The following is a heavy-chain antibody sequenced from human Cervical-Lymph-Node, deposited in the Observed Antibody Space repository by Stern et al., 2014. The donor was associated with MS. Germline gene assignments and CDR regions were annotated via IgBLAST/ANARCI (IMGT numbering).Heavy chain of an antibody. J-gene: IGHJ4*02. CDR3: ARVPGGDYDASGFNYYFDI. CDR2: IYYSGST. D-gene: IGHD3-22*01. CDR1: GDSIRSYS. Sequence: QVQLQESGPGLVKPSETLSLTCAVSGDSIRSYSWSWIRQPPGKGLEWIGYIYYSGSTKSSPSLKSRVAISLETSKNQFSLKLRSVTAADTAIYYCARVPGGDYDASGFNYYFDIWGQGTLVTVSP. V-gene: IGHV4-59*01.